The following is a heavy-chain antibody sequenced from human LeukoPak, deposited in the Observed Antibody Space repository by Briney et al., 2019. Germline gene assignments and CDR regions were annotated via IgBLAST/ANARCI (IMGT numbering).Heavy chain of an antibody. Sequence: SETLSLTCTVSGGSISSSSYYWGWIRQPPGKGLEWIGSIYYSGSTYYNPSLKSRVTISVDTSKNQFSLKLSSVAAADTAVYYCARERSYYDILTGYIQDAFDIWGQGTIVTVSS. V-gene: IGHV4-39*07. CDR3: ARERSYYDILTGYIQDAFDI. CDR2: IYYSGST. J-gene: IGHJ3*02. D-gene: IGHD3-9*01. CDR1: GGSISSSSYY.